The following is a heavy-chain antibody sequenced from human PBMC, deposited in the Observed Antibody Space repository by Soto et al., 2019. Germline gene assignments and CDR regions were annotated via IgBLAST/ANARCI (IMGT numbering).Heavy chain of an antibody. V-gene: IGHV4-59*08. CDR1: GGSISSYY. Sequence: SETLSLTCTVAGGSISSYYWSWIRQPPGKGLEWIGYIYYSGSTNYNPSLKSRVTISVDTSKNQFSLKLSSVTAADTAVYYCASSCQPGIAAGWGQGTLVTVSS. J-gene: IGHJ4*02. CDR2: IYYSGST. D-gene: IGHD6-13*01. CDR3: ASSCQPGIAAG.